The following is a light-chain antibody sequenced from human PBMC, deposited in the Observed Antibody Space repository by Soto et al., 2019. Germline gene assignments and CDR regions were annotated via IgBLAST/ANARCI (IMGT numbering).Light chain of an antibody. CDR1: QSVSSSY. V-gene: IGKV3-20*01. J-gene: IGKJ2*01. CDR2: GAS. Sequence: EIVLTQSPGTLSLSPGERATLSCRASQSVSSSYLAWYQQKPGQAPRLLIHGASSRATGIADRFSGSGSGTDFTLTISRLEPEDFAVYSCQQYGSSPLYTFGQGTKLEIK. CDR3: QQYGSSPLYT.